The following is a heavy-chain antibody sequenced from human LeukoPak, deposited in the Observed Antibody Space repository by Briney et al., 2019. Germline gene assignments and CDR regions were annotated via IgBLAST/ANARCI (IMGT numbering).Heavy chain of an antibody. CDR3: ARVVWIQLWLDYFDY. Sequence: PSETLSLTCAVYGGSFSGYYWSWIRQPPGKGLEWIGEINHSGSTNYNPSLKSRVTISVDTSKNQFSLKLSSVTAADTAVYYCARVVWIQLWLDYFDYWGQGTLVTVSS. CDR2: INHSGST. CDR1: GGSFSGYY. D-gene: IGHD5-18*01. V-gene: IGHV4-34*01. J-gene: IGHJ4*02.